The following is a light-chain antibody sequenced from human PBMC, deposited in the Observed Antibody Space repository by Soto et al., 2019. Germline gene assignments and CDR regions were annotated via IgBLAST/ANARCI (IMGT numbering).Light chain of an antibody. CDR3: SSYAGGPEV. Sequence: QSALTQPPSASGSPGQSVTISCTGTSSDVGGYNYVSWYQQHPGKAPKLLIYEVNKRPSGVPDRFSGSKSGNTASLTVSGLQTEDEDDYYCSSYAGGPEVFGTGTKLTVL. V-gene: IGLV2-8*01. CDR2: EVN. J-gene: IGLJ1*01. CDR1: SSDVGGYNY.